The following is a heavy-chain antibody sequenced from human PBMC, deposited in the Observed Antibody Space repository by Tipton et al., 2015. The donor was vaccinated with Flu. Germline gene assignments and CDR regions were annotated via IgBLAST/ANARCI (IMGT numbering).Heavy chain of an antibody. Sequence: LRLSCTVSVGPISSYNWNWIRQPAGKGLEWIGRIYSGGSTNYNPSLKRRVTMSIDSSKNQLSLKMTSVTAADTALYFCARERYSSGWLEYFQNWGQGTLVTVSS. CDR3: ARERYSSGWLEYFQN. CDR2: IYSGGST. CDR1: VGPISSYN. V-gene: IGHV4-4*07. D-gene: IGHD6-19*01. J-gene: IGHJ1*01.